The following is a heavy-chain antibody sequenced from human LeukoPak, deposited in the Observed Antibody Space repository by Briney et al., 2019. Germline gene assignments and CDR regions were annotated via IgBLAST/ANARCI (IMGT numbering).Heavy chain of an antibody. CDR3: ARVDTAMVTSDFDY. CDR1: GGSFSGYY. Sequence: SETLSLTCAAYGGSFSGYYWSWIRQPPGKGLEWIGEINHSGSTNYNPSLKSRVTISVDTSKNQFSLTLSSVTAADTVVYYCARVDTAMVTSDFDYWGQGTLVTVSS. V-gene: IGHV4-34*01. D-gene: IGHD5-18*01. J-gene: IGHJ4*02. CDR2: INHSGST.